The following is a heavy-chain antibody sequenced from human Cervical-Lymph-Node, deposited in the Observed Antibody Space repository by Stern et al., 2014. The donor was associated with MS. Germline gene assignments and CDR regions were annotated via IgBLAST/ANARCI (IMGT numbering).Heavy chain of an antibody. CDR2: INTNTGNP. J-gene: IGHJ4*02. V-gene: IGHV7-4-1*02. Sequence: QLVQSGSELKKPGASVKVSCKASGYTFTSYAMNWVRQAPGQGLQWMGWINTNTGNPTYAQGFTGRFVFSLDTSVSTAYLQISSLKAEDTAVYFCARDNVELTGTEFDSWGQGTLVTVSS. CDR3: ARDNVELTGTEFDS. CDR1: GYTFTSYA. D-gene: IGHD1-1*01.